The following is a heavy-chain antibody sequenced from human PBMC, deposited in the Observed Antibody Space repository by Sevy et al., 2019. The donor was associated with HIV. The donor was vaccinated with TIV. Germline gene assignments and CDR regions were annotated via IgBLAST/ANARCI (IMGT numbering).Heavy chain of an antibody. Sequence: SETLSLTCTVSGGSITSYYWSWIRQPAGKGLEWIGRIHSSGSTNNNRSLKSRVTMSVDTSKNQFSLRLSSVTAADTAVYYCARDSGYDQNFDYWAREPWSPSPQ. CDR2: IHSSGST. J-gene: IGHJ4*02. V-gene: IGHV4-4*07. CDR3: ARDSGYDQNFDY. CDR1: GGSITSYY. D-gene: IGHD5-12*01.